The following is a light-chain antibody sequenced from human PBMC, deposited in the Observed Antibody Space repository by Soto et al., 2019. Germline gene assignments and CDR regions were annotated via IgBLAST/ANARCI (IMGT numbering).Light chain of an antibody. J-gene: IGKJ3*01. CDR1: QSVSSSY. CDR2: GAS. CDR3: QQYGSSHFT. Sequence: EIVLTQSPGTLSLSPGERATLSCRASQSVSSSYLAWYQQKPGQAPRLLIYGASSRATGIPDRFSGSGSGTDFTLTISRLEPEDCAVYYCQQYGSSHFTVGPGTKVDI. V-gene: IGKV3-20*01.